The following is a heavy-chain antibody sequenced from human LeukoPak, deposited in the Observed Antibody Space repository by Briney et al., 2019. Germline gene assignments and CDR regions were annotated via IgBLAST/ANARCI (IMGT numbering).Heavy chain of an antibody. D-gene: IGHD2-2*01. CDR1: GGSISSYY. J-gene: IGHJ4*02. V-gene: IGHV4-4*07. CDR3: ARDVPVVPAAYSTYYFDY. Sequence: SETLSLTCTVSGGSISSYYWSWIRQPAGNGLEWIGRIYTSGSTNYNPSLKSRVTMSVDTSKNQFSLKLSSVTAADTAVYYCARDVPVVPAAYSTYYFDYWGQGTLVTVSS. CDR2: IYTSGST.